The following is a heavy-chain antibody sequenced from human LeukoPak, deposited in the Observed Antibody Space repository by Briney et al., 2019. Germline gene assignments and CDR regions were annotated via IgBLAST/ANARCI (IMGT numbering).Heavy chain of an antibody. CDR3: ARCMVLSQGWCDWFDS. D-gene: IGHD4/OR15-4a*01. CDR2: IRIGGGGT. V-gene: IGHV3-23*01. J-gene: IGHJ5*01. CDR1: GFALSTYG. Sequence: GGSLRLSCAASGFALSTYGTSWVRQAPAKGLEWVSSIRIGGGGTFYADSVKGRFTISRDNSENTLHLQMNNLRVEDTARYFCARCMVLSQGWCDWFDSWGQGTLVTVSS.